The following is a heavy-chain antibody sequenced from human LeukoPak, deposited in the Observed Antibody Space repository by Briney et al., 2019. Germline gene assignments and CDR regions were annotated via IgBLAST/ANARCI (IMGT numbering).Heavy chain of an antibody. CDR2: ISYDGSNK. CDR1: GFAFSSYA. Sequence: GGSLRLSCAASGFAFSSYAMHWVRQAPGKGLEWVAVISYDGSNKYYADSVKGRFTISRDNSKNTLYLQMNSLRAEDTAVYYCARDSLIFDYWGQGTLVTVSS. CDR3: ARDSLIFDY. V-gene: IGHV3-30-3*01. J-gene: IGHJ4*02.